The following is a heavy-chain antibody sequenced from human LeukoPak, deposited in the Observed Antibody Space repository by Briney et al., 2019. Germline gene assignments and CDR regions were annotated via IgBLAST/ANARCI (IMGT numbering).Heavy chain of an antibody. CDR3: AKGHSDYGTGFDL. J-gene: IGHJ4*02. D-gene: IGHD4-17*01. CDR2: ISGSGVKT. Sequence: PEGSLRLSCAASGLTFSSYAMSWVRQAPGKGLEWVSIISGSGVKTYNVDSVKGRFSISRDNSKNTLYLQMNSLRAEDTAVYYCAKGHSDYGTGFDLWGRGTRVTVSS. CDR1: GLTFSSYA. V-gene: IGHV3-23*01.